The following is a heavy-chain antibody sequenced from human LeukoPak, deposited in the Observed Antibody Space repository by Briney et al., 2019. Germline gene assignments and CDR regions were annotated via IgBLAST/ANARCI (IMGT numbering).Heavy chain of an antibody. Sequence: SETLSLTCTVSGGSISSGDYYWSWIRQPPGKGLEWIGYIYYSGSTYYNPSLKSRVTISVDTSKNQFSPKLSSVTAADTAVYYCARVPPYYDFWSGLHGPYGMDVWGQGTTVTVSS. V-gene: IGHV4-30-4*01. J-gene: IGHJ6*02. CDR2: IYYSGST. CDR1: GGSISSGDYY. D-gene: IGHD3-3*01. CDR3: ARVPPYYDFWSGLHGPYGMDV.